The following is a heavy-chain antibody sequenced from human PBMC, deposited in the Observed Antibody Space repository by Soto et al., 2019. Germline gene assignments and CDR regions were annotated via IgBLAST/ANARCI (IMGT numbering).Heavy chain of an antibody. CDR1: GFEFRSYS. CDR2: IHISGSPI. CDR3: TRDPHALDY. J-gene: IGHJ4*02. Sequence: GGSLRLSCAASGFEFRSYSMNWVRQAPGKGLEWVSYIHISGSPIHYGDSVKGRFIISRDNARKSLYLQMNNLRADDTAVYYCTRDPHALDYWGQGTLVTVSS. V-gene: IGHV3-48*01. D-gene: IGHD2-8*01.